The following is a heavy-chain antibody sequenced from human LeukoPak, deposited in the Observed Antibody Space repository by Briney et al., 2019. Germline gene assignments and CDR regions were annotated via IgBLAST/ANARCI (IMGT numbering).Heavy chain of an antibody. Sequence: PGGSLRLSCAASGFTFDDYAMHWVRQAPGKGLKWVSGISWNSGSIGYADSVKGRFTISRDNAKNSLYLHMNSLRAEDTALYYCAKAFDYWGQGTLVTVSS. V-gene: IGHV3-9*01. CDR2: ISWNSGSI. CDR1: GFTFDDYA. CDR3: AKAFDY. J-gene: IGHJ4*02.